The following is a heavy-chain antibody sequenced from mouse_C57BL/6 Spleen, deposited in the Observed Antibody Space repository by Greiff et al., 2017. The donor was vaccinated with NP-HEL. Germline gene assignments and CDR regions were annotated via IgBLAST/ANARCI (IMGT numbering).Heavy chain of an antibody. V-gene: IGHV1-54*01. CDR1: GYAFTNYL. D-gene: IGHD2-1*01. J-gene: IGHJ4*01. CDR2: INPGSGGT. Sequence: QVQLQQSGAELVRPGTSVKVSCKASGYAFTNYLIEWVKQRPGQGLEWIGVINPGSGGTNYNEKFKGKATPTADKSSSTAYMQLSGLTSEDYAVYFWTRGYGNDAMDYWGQGTSVTVSS. CDR3: TRGYGNDAMDY.